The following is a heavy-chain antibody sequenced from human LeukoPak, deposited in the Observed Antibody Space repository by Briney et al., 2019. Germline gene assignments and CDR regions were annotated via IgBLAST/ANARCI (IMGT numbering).Heavy chain of an antibody. D-gene: IGHD6-19*01. CDR2: VIPIFGAA. Sequence: SVNVSCTPSVGTFSSYAISWVRPAPRQGLEWMGGVIPIFGAANSTPRSQGRVTTTADKTTRTAYMVLSSLTSEATAVYYWARTSIAVAGTFDYWGQGTLVTVSS. CDR3: ARTSIAVAGTFDY. J-gene: IGHJ4*02. CDR1: VGTFSSYA. V-gene: IGHV1-69*06.